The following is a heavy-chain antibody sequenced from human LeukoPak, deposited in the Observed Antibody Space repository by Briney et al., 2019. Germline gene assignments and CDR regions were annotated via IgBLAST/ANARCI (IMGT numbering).Heavy chain of an antibody. D-gene: IGHD3-22*01. CDR2: IIPIFGTA. CDR1: GGTFSSYA. CDR3: AGGYYDSSGYLY. J-gene: IGHJ4*02. Sequence: SVKVSCTASGGTFSSYAISWVRQAPGQGLEWMGGIIPIFGTANYAQKFQGRVTITADESTSTAYMELSSLRSEDMAVYYCAGGYYDSSGYLYWGQGTLVTVSS. V-gene: IGHV1-69*13.